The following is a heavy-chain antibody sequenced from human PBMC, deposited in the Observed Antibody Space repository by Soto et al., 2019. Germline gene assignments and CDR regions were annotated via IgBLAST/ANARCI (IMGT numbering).Heavy chain of an antibody. CDR3: ARGSYYYGSGSYWFDP. CDR1: GFTVSSNY. CDR2: IYSGGST. D-gene: IGHD3-10*01. Sequence: PGGSLRLSCAASGFTVSSNYMSWVRQAPGKGLEWVSVIYSGGSTYYADSVKGRFTISRDNSKNTLYLQMNSLGAEDTAVYYCARGSYYYGSGSYWFDPWGQGTLVTVSS. V-gene: IGHV3-66*01. J-gene: IGHJ5*02.